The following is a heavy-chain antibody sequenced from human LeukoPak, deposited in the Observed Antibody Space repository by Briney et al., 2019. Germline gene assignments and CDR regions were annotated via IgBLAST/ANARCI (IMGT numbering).Heavy chain of an antibody. CDR3: ARAGAGGSYSPLDPNPQSYYFGY. V-gene: IGHV1-69*13. CDR2: ITPIFGTA. CDR1: GGTFSSDA. Sequence: AASVTVSCTAYGGTFSSDAISWVRQAPGQGLEWMGGITPIFGTANYAQKFQGRVTITADESTSTAYMELSSLRSEDTAVYYCARAGAGGSYSPLDPNPQSYYFGYWGQGTLVTVSS. D-gene: IGHD1-26*01. J-gene: IGHJ4*02.